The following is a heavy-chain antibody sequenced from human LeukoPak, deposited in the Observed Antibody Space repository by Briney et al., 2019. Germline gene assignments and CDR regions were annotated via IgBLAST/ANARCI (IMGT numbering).Heavy chain of an antibody. CDR1: GGTFSSYT. D-gene: IGHD2-2*01. Sequence: ASVKVSCKASGGTFSSYTISWVRQAPGQGLEWMGRIIPILGIANYAQKFQGRVTITADKSTSTAYMELSSLRSEDTAVYYCARVNIVVVPAATGAYYYGMDVWGQGTTVTVSS. J-gene: IGHJ6*02. CDR2: IIPILGIA. V-gene: IGHV1-69*02. CDR3: ARVNIVVVPAATGAYYYGMDV.